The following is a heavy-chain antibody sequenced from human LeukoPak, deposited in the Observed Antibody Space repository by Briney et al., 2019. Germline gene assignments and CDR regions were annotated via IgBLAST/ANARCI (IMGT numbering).Heavy chain of an antibody. V-gene: IGHV5-51*01. CDR3: ARLGPDSSLRD. CDR1: GYTFTSYW. CDR2: IYPGDSHT. J-gene: IGHJ4*02. D-gene: IGHD2-15*01. Sequence: GESLKISCKASGYTFTSYWIGWVRQMPGKGLEWMGIIYPGDSHTTYSPSFQGQVTISADKSISTAYLHWSSLKASDTAMYYCARLGPDSSLRDWGQGTLVTVSS.